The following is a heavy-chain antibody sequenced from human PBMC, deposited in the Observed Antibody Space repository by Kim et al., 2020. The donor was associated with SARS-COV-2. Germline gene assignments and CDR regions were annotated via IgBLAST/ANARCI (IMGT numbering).Heavy chain of an antibody. J-gene: IGHJ5*02. V-gene: IGHV5-10-1*01. D-gene: IGHD6-13*01. Sequence: GESLKISCKGSGYSFTSYWIIWVRHMPGKGLEWMGRIDASDSYTNYSPSFQGHVTISADKSISTAYMQWSSLKASDTAMYYCAWLSYSSSWYSRWFDPWGQRALVTVSS. CDR3: AWLSYSSSWYSRWFDP. CDR2: IDASDSYT. CDR1: GYSFTSYW.